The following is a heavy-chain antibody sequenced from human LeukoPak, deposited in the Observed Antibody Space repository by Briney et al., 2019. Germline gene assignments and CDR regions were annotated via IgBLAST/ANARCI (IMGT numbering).Heavy chain of an antibody. CDR1: GYTFTSYG. CDR3: ARVLLWFGEFIDAFDI. Sequence: ASVKVSCKASGYTFTSYGISWVRQAPGQGLEWMGWISAYNGNTNYAQKLQGRVTMTTDTSTSTAYMELRSLRSDDTAVYYCARVLLWFGEFIDAFDIWGQGTMVTVSS. V-gene: IGHV1-18*01. CDR2: ISAYNGNT. J-gene: IGHJ3*02. D-gene: IGHD3-10*01.